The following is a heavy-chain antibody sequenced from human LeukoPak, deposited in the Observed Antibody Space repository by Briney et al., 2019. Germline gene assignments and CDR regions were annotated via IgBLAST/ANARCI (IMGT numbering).Heavy chain of an antibody. Sequence: GGSLRLSCSASGFTFSSYEMNWVRQAPGKGLEWVSNISGTGSTRYYADSVKGRFTISRDNAKNSLHLQMNSLRAEDTALYYCARVEQQLVRGCWGQGTLVTVSS. CDR3: ARVEQQLVRGC. J-gene: IGHJ4*02. CDR2: ISGTGSTR. D-gene: IGHD6-13*01. CDR1: GFTFSSYE. V-gene: IGHV3-48*03.